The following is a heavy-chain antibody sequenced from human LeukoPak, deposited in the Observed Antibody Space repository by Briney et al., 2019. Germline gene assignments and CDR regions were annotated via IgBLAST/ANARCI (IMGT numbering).Heavy chain of an antibody. CDR1: GLTVSSNY. Sequence: PGGSLRLSCAASGLTVSSNYMSWVRQAPGKGLEWVSSISSSSSYIYYADSVKGRFTISRDNAKNSLYLQMNSLRAEDTAVYYCARVKRGGLGYYYYMDVWGKGTTVTVSS. J-gene: IGHJ6*03. V-gene: IGHV3-21*01. CDR2: ISSSSSYI. D-gene: IGHD2-15*01. CDR3: ARVKRGGLGYYYYMDV.